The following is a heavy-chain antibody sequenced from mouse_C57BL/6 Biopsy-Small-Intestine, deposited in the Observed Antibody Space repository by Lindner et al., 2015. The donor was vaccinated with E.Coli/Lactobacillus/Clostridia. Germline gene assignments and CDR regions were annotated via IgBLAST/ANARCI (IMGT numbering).Heavy chain of an antibody. J-gene: IGHJ1*01. Sequence: VQLQESGPELVKPGASVKMSCKASGYIFTGYVIHWVKQKPGQGLEWIGYINPFNDGTKYNEKFKGKATLTSDKSSSAAYMELSSLTSEDSAVYYCTKGDWYFDVWGAGTTVTVSS. CDR1: GYIFTGYV. CDR3: TKGDWYFDV. CDR2: INPFNDGT. V-gene: IGHV1-14*01.